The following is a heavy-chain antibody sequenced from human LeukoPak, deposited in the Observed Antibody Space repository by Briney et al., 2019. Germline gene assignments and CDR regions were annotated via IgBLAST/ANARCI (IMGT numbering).Heavy chain of an antibody. Sequence: GESLKISCKASGYRFNTYWIGWVRRTPEKGLEWIGIVYPANSDTRYSPSFRGQVTISADMSTTTAYLQWGSLKASDTAIYYCVRQADGGSYYDYWGQGTLVTVSS. V-gene: IGHV5-51*01. CDR1: GYRFNTYW. J-gene: IGHJ4*02. D-gene: IGHD6-25*01. CDR2: VYPANSDT. CDR3: VRQADGGSYYDY.